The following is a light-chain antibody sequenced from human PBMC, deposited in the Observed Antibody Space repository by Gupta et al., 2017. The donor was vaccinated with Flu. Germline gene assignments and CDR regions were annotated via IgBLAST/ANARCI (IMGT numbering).Light chain of an antibody. CDR1: QSVSSNY. J-gene: IGKJ5*01. V-gene: IGKV3-20*01. CDR3: QQYAGSPPT. CDR2: GTS. Sequence: EIVLTQSPGTLSLSPGERATLSCRASQSVSSNYLAWYQRKPGQAPRLLIYGTSSRATGIPDRFSGSGSGTDFTLTISRLEPEDFAVFYCQQYAGSPPTFGQGTRLEIK.